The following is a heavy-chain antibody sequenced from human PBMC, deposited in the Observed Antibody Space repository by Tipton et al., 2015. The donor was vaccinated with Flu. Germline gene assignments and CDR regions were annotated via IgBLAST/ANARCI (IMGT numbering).Heavy chain of an antibody. J-gene: IGHJ6*02. CDR2: SGST. Sequence: GLVKPSETLSLTCTVSGDSISRFYWSWIRQPPGKGLEWSGYSGSTNYNPSLKNRVTISLDTSKNQFSLQLKSVTASDTAVYSCARLKLFALVNHSYYYGLDVWGQGTTVTVS. D-gene: IGHD3/OR15-3a*01. CDR3: ARLKLFALVNHSYYYGLDV. CDR1: GDSISRFY. V-gene: IGHV4-59*08.